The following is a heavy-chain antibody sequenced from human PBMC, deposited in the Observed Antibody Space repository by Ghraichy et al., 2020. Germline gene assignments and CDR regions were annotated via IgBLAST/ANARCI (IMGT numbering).Heavy chain of an antibody. Sequence: GGSLRLSCAASGFTFSSYSMNWVRQAPGKGLEWVSYISSSSSTIYYADSVKGRFTISRDNAKNSLYLQMNSLRDEDTAVYYCARDFLNGTTHDDLGVGYYYYYGMDVWGQGTTVTVSS. CDR2: ISSSSSTI. CDR1: GFTFSSYS. CDR3: ARDFLNGTTHDDLGVGYYYYYGMDV. D-gene: IGHD1-7*01. V-gene: IGHV3-48*02. J-gene: IGHJ6*02.